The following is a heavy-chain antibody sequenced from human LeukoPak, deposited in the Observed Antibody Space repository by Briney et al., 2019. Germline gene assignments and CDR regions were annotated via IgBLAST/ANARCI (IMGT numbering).Heavy chain of an antibody. CDR3: AGLRAELVYASVLEIYYFDY. J-gene: IGHJ4*02. CDR2: INHSGST. V-gene: IGHV4-34*01. Sequence: SETLSLTCAVYGGSFSGYYWSWIRQPPGKGLEWIGEINHSGSTNYNPSLKSRVTISVDTSKNQFSLKLSSVTAADTAVYYCAGLRAELVYASVLEIYYFDYWGQGTLVTVSS. D-gene: IGHD6-6*01. CDR1: GGSFSGYY.